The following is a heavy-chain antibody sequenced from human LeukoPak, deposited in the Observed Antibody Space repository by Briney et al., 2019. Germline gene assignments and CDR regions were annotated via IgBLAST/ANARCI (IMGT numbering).Heavy chain of an antibody. CDR3: AKDRNTYYAFWSGYHGPY. J-gene: IGHJ4*02. V-gene: IGHV3-30*18. CDR2: ISYDGSNK. CDR1: GFTFSSYG. Sequence: GGSLRLSCAASGFTFSSYGMHWVRQAPGKGLEWVAVISYDGSNKYYADSVKGRFTISRDNSKNQLYLQMNTLSAADTAVYYCAKDRNTYYAFWSGYHGPYWGQGTLVTVSS. D-gene: IGHD3-3*01.